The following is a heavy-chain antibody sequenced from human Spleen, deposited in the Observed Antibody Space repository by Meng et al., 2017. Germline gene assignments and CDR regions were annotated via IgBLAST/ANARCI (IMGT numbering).Heavy chain of an antibody. D-gene: IGHD6-13*01. J-gene: IGHJ5*02. CDR2: IYYSGIT. CDR1: GYSISSGYY. V-gene: IGHV4-38-2*02. CDR3: ARGSRLAAGDKNWLDP. Sequence: SETLSLTCTVSGYSISSGYYWGWIRQPPGKGLEWIVSIYYSGITYYNPSLKSRVTISIDTSKNQFSLKLSSVTAADTAVYYCARGSRLAAGDKNWLDPWGQGTLVTVSS.